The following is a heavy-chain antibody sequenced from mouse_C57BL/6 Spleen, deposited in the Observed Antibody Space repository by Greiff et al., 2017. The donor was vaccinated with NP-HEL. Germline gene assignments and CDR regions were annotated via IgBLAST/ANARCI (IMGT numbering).Heavy chain of an antibody. CDR1: GYSFTSYY. V-gene: IGHV1-66*01. CDR2: IYPGSGNT. J-gene: IGHJ3*01. CDR3: ARWEIYDGYYGAY. Sequence: VKLMESGPELVKPGASVKISCKASGYSFTSYYIHWVKQRPGQGLEWIGWIYPGSGNTKYNEKFRGKATLTADTSSSTAYMQLSSLTSEDSAVYYCARWEIYDGYYGAYWGQGTLVTVSA. D-gene: IGHD2-3*01.